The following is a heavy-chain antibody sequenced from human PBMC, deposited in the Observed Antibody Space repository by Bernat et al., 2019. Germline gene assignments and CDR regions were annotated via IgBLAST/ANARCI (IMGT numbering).Heavy chain of an antibody. Sequence: QVQLKESGPGLVKPSETLSLPCTVSGGSISNYYCCWIRQPPGKGLEWIGFIYYRGSTNYNPYLNSRVTISVDSSKSQCFLKMGSVTAADTGVYYCARGGGYSGVVDQWGQGNLVTVSS. CDR3: ARGGGYSGVVDQ. D-gene: IGHD2-15*01. V-gene: IGHV4-59*01. J-gene: IGHJ4*02. CDR1: GGSISNYY. CDR2: IYYRGST.